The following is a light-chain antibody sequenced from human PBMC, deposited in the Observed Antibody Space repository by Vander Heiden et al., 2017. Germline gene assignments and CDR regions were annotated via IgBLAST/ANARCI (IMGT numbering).Light chain of an antibody. CDR3: QKYNSAALT. Sequence: DIQMTQSPSSLSASVGDRVTITCQSSQGISKYLAWYQQKPGKVPKLLIYAASTLQSGVPSRFSGSGSGTDFTLTISSLQPEDIATYYCQKYNSAALTFGGGTKVEIK. J-gene: IGKJ4*01. CDR2: AAS. V-gene: IGKV1-27*01. CDR1: QGISKY.